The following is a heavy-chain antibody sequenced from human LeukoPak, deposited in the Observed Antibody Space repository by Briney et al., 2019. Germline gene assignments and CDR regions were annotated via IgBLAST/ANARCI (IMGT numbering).Heavy chain of an antibody. CDR2: INPNSGGT. V-gene: IGHV1-2*02. D-gene: IGHD1-26*01. J-gene: IGHJ4*02. Sequence: ASVKVSCKASGYTFTGYYMHWVRQAPGQGLEWMGWINPNSGGTNYAQKFQGRVTMTRDTSISTAYMELSRLRSDDTAVYYCARDHLIVGAYYFDYWGQGTLVTVSS. CDR3: ARDHLIVGAYYFDY. CDR1: GYTFTGYY.